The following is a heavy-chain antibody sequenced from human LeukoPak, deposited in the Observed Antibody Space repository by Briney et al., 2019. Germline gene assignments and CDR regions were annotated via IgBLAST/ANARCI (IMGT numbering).Heavy chain of an antibody. CDR3: ARSYDKNFDY. CDR1: GGSIRSYY. J-gene: IGHJ4*02. D-gene: IGHD3-3*01. CDR2: IYFSGST. V-gene: IGHV4-59*01. Sequence: SETLSLTCTVSGGSIRSYYWSWIRQPPGKGLEWIGYIYFSGSTSYNPSLKSRVTISVDRSKNQFSLKLSSVAAGDTAVYYCARSYDKNFDYWGQGTLVTVSS.